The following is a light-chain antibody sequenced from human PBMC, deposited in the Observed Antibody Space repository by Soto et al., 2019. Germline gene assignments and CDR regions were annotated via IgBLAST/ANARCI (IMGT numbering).Light chain of an antibody. Sequence: EIVMTQSPATLSVSPGEGATLSCRAIQSVGGNLAWYQQKPGQAPRLLIYDASTRATGIPARFSGSGSGTEFTLSISSLQSEDFAVYYCQQYDNWPTWTFGQGTKVYIK. V-gene: IGKV3-15*01. J-gene: IGKJ1*01. CDR1: QSVGGN. CDR3: QQYDNWPTWT. CDR2: DAS.